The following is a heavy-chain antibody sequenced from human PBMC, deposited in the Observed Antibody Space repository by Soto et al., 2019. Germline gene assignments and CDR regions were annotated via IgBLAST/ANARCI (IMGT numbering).Heavy chain of an antibody. CDR3: AKDGGNGNGGFDC. J-gene: IGHJ4*02. V-gene: IGHV3-23*01. Sequence: EVQLLESVGGLVQPGGSLRLSCAASGFTFSSYAMSWVRQAPGKGLEWVSAISGDGGSTFYADSVKGRFTISRDNSENTLYLQMDSLRAEDTAAYFCAKDGGNGNGGFDCWGQGTLVTVSS. CDR1: GFTFSSYA. CDR2: ISGDGGST. D-gene: IGHD3-16*01.